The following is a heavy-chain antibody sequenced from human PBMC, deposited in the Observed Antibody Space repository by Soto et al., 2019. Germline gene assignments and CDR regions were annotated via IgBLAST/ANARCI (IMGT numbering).Heavy chain of an antibody. CDR1: GFSRSARGEG. Sequence: QITLKESGPPLVKPTETLTLTCTFSGFSRSARGEGVGWIRQPPGKALEWLAIIYWADDKRYSPSMRTTFAITKDTSKTQVVFTMTNMDPVDTATYFCAHRPFNSAWHDAYDIWGPGTMVTVSS. D-gene: IGHD5-18*01. CDR3: AHRPFNSAWHDAYDI. CDR2: IYWADDK. J-gene: IGHJ3*02. V-gene: IGHV2-5*02.